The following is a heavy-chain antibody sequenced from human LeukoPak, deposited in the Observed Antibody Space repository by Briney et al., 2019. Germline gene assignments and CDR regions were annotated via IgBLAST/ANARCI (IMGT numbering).Heavy chain of an antibody. CDR1: GFSPTTTGMC. V-gene: IGHV2-70*11. CDR3: ARIYCANGICYKPYFDF. CDR2: IDWGDDK. Sequence: SGPTLVKPTQTLTLTCTFSGFSPTTTGMCVSWIRQPPGKALEWLARIDWGDDKYYTTSLKTRLTISRDTSKNQVVLTMTNMDPVDTATYYCARIYCANGICYKPYFDFWGRGTLVTVSS. D-gene: IGHD2-8*01. J-gene: IGHJ4*02.